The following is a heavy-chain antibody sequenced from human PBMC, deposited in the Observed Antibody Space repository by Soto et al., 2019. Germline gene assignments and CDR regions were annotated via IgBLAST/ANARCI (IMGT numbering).Heavy chain of an antibody. V-gene: IGHV3-23*01. D-gene: IGHD2-15*01. CDR1: GFTFSSYA. Sequence: GGSLRLSCAASGFTFSSYAMSWVRQAPGKGLEWVSAISGSGGSTYYADSVKGRFTISRDNPKNTLYLQMNSLRTEDTAVYYCAKDIVVVVGNFDLWGRGTLVTVSS. CDR3: AKDIVVVVGNFDL. CDR2: ISGSGGST. J-gene: IGHJ2*01.